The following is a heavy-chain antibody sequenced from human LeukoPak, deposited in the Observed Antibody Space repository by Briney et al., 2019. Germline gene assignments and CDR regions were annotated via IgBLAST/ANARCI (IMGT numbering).Heavy chain of an antibody. CDR2: INPVFGTA. CDR1: GDTFSSYV. J-gene: IGHJ6*02. V-gene: IGHV1-69*13. CDR3: AKTFLTAYDTYFYYYGLDV. D-gene: IGHD3-9*01. Sequence: SVKVSCKASGDTFSSYVISWVRQAPGQGLEWMGGINPVFGTAHYAQKFQDRVTITADESTSTAYMELSSLRSEDTAVYYCAKTFLTAYDTYFYYYGLDVWGQGTPDTVSS.